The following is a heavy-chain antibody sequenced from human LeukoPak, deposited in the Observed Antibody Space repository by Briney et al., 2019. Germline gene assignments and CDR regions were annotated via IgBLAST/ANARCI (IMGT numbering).Heavy chain of an antibody. Sequence: SETLSLTCAVYGGSFSGYYWSWIRQPPGKGLEWIGEINHSGSTNYNPSLKSRVTISVNTSKNQFSLKLSSVTAADTAVYYCARRRATKVYYYYMDVWGKGTTVTVSS. J-gene: IGHJ6*03. CDR3: ARRRATKVYYYYMDV. CDR1: GGSFSGYY. CDR2: INHSGST. D-gene: IGHD5-12*01. V-gene: IGHV4-34*01.